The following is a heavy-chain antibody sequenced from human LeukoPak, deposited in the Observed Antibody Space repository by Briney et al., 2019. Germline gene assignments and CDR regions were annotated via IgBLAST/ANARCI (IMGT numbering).Heavy chain of an antibody. CDR3: AKDLDILTGLYYYAMDV. Sequence: GGSLRLSCAASGFTFDDYGMTWVRQPPGKGLEWVSGINWNGGSTGYADSVKGRFTISRDNSKNTLYLQMNSLRAEDTAVYYCAKDLDILTGLYYYAMDVWGQGTTVTVSS. D-gene: IGHD3-9*01. J-gene: IGHJ6*02. V-gene: IGHV3-20*04. CDR2: INWNGGST. CDR1: GFTFDDYG.